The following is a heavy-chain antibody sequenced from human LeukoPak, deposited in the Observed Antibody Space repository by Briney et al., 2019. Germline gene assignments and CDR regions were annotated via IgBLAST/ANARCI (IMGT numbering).Heavy chain of an antibody. CDR1: GFTFSDYY. Sequence: GGSLRLSCAASGFTFSDYYMSWIRQAPGKGLEWVSYISSSGSTIYYADSVKGRFTISRDNAKNSLYLQMNSLRAEDTAVYYCAREPPPSYYGDYAAGVGYYGMDVWGQGTTVTVSS. V-gene: IGHV3-11*01. D-gene: IGHD4-17*01. CDR2: ISSSGSTI. CDR3: AREPPPSYYGDYAAGVGYYGMDV. J-gene: IGHJ6*02.